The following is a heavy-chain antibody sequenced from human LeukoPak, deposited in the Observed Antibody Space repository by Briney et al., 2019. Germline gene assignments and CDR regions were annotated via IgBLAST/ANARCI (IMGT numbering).Heavy chain of an antibody. CDR2: INEDGSEK. J-gene: IGHJ4*02. V-gene: IGHV3-7*01. Sequence: GGSLRLSCSASGSSCSSYWMSWVRQAPGKGLERVAHINEDGSEKYYVDSVKGRFFISRDNAAKSLSLQVNRLRDADTAVYYCARVSVGAPAFDYWGQGNLVTVSS. D-gene: IGHD1-26*01. CDR3: ARVSVGAPAFDY. CDR1: GSSCSSYW.